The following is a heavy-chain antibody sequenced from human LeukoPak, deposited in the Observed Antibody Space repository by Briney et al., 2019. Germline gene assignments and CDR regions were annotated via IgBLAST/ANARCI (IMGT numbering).Heavy chain of an antibody. V-gene: IGHV4-39*01. CDR2: LTYNGDT. Sequence: SETLSLTCTVSGGSISSRNLYYWGWIRRPPGKGLEWIGTLTYNGDTHYNPSLKSRVTISIDTSKTQFSLKLSSVTAADTAVYYCARFGRYSSSWYRDYWGQGTLVTVSS. D-gene: IGHD6-13*01. CDR3: ARFGRYSSSWYRDY. J-gene: IGHJ4*02. CDR1: GGSISSRNLYY.